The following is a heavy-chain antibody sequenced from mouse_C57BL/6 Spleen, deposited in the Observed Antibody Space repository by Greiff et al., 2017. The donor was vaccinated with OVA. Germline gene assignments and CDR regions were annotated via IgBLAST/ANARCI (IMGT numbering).Heavy chain of an antibody. V-gene: IGHV1-55*01. D-gene: IGHD1-1*01. Sequence: QVQLKHPGAELVKPGASVKMSCKASGYTFTSYWITWVKQRPGQGLEWIGDIYPGSGSTNYNEKFKSKATLTVDTSSSTAYMQLSSLTSEDSAVYYCAIYYGSRRHWYFDVWGTGTTVTVSS. CDR2: IYPGSGST. CDR1: GYTFTSYW. CDR3: AIYYGSRRHWYFDV. J-gene: IGHJ1*03.